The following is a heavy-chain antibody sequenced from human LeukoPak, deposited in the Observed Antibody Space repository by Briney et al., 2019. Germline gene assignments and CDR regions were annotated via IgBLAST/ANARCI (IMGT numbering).Heavy chain of an antibody. CDR2: ISGNGYST. D-gene: IGHD2-2*01. Sequence: PGGSLRLSCAASGFTFSSDDMNWVRQAPGKGLEWVSGISGNGYSTHYADSVKGRFTISRDNSKNTPSLQMNSLRAEDTAVYYCAKVNWCSASCADAWGQGTLVTVSS. J-gene: IGHJ4*02. CDR3: AKVNWCSASCADA. CDR1: GFTFSSDD. V-gene: IGHV3-23*01.